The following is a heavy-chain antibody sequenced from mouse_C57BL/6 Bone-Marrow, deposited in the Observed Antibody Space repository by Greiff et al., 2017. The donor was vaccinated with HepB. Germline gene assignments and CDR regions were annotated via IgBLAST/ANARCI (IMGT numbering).Heavy chain of an antibody. Sequence: SGFTFSDYYMYWVRQSPEKRLEWVAYISNGGGSTYYPDTVKGRFTISRDNAKNTLYLQMSRLKSEDTAMYYCARHGRAMDYWGQGTSVTVSS. J-gene: IGHJ4*01. CDR3: ARHGRAMDY. CDR1: GFTFSDYY. V-gene: IGHV5-12*01. CDR2: ISNGGGST.